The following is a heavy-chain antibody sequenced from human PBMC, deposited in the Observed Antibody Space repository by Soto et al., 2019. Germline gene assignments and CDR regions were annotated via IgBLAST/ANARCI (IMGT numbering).Heavy chain of an antibody. CDR1: GGSFSGYY. CDR2: INHTGST. Sequence: QVHLQQWGAGLLKPSATLSLTCAVNGGSFSGYYWSWIRQPPGNGLEWIGEINHTGSTNYNPSLKSRVTISVDTSKNQFSLKLSSVTAADTAVYYWALIRVVWGGNPYGMVVWGQGTTVTVSS. D-gene: IGHD3-10*01. V-gene: IGHV4-34*01. J-gene: IGHJ6*02. CDR3: ALIRVVWGGNPYGMVV.